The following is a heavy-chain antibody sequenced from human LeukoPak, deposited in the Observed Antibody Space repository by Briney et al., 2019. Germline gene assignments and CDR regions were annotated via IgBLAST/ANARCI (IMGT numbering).Heavy chain of an antibody. Sequence: GGSLRLSCAASGFTFSSYGMHWVRQAPGKGLEWVAVISYDGSNKYYADSVKGRFTISRDNSKNTLYLQMNSLRAEDTAVYYCATSSRGYCSGGSCFQHYYYYYMDVWGKGTTVTVSS. D-gene: IGHD2-15*01. J-gene: IGHJ6*03. V-gene: IGHV3-30*03. CDR1: GFTFSSYG. CDR2: ISYDGSNK. CDR3: ATSSRGYCSGGSCFQHYYYYYMDV.